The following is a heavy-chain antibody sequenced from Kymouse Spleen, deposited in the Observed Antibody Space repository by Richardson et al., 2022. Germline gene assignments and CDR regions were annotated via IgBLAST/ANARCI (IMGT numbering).Heavy chain of an antibody. CDR3: TRDLGDWFDP. J-gene: IGHJ5*02. V-gene: IGHV3-73*02. D-gene: IGHD3-10*01. CDR2: IRSKANSYAT. CDR1: GFTFSGSA. Sequence: EVQLVESGGGLVQPGGSLKLSCAASGFTFSGSAMHWVRQASGKGLEWVGRIRSKANSYATAYAASVKGRFTISRDDSKNTAYLQMNSLKTEDTAVYYCTRDLGDWFDPWGQGTLVTVSS.